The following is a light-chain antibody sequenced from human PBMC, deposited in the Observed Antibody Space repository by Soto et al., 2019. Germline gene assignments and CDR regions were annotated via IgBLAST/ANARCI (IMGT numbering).Light chain of an antibody. J-gene: IGKJ5*01. CDR2: DAS. CDR1: QSVGSH. V-gene: IGKV3-11*01. CDR3: QQRSSSIT. Sequence: EIVLTQSPATLSLSPGERATLSCRASQSVGSHLAWFQQRPGQAPRPLIYDASNRATGIPARFSGSGSGADFTLTISSLEPEDFAVYYCQQRSSSITFGQGTRLEIK.